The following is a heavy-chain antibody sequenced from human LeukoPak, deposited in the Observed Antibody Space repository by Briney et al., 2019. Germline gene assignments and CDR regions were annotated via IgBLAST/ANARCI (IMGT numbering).Heavy chain of an antibody. V-gene: IGHV3-9*01. CDR2: ISWNSGSI. Sequence: GGSLRLSCAASGFTFSSYSMNWVRQAPGKGLEWVSGISWNSGSIGYADSVKGRFTISRDNAKNSLYLQMNSLRAEDTALYYCAKDGLEFTGGFDYWGQGTLVTVSS. J-gene: IGHJ4*02. CDR3: AKDGLEFTGGFDY. CDR1: GFTFSSYS. D-gene: IGHD1-1*01.